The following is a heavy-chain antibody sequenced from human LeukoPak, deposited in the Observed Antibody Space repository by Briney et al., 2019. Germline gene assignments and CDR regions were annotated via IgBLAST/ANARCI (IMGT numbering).Heavy chain of an antibody. J-gene: IGHJ5*02. V-gene: IGHV3-7*03. D-gene: IGHD6-19*01. Sequence: GGSLRLSCEASGFTFSSVWMGWVRQAPGKGLEWVANIHPDGGETSYVDSVKGLFTISRDNAKESMFLQMNSLRAEEMAGDYCVRWGEEAGMDRWGQGTLVTLSS. CDR3: VRWGEEAGMDR. CDR1: GFTFSSVW. CDR2: IHPDGGET.